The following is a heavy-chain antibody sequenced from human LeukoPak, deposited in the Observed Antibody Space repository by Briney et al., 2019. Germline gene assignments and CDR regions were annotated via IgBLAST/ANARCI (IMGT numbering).Heavy chain of an antibody. V-gene: IGHV4-61*02. CDR1: GGSISSGSYY. D-gene: IGHD3-22*01. Sequence: PSETLSLTCTVSGGSISSGSYYWSWIRQPAGKGLEWIGRIYTSGSANYNPSLKSRVTISVDTSKNQFSLKLSSVTAADTAVYYCASNYYDSGVPDAFDIWGQGTMVTVSS. CDR3: ASNYYDSGVPDAFDI. CDR2: IYTSGSA. J-gene: IGHJ3*02.